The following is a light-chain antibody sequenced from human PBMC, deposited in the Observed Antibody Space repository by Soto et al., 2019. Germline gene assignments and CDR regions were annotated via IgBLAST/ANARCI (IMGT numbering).Light chain of an antibody. CDR3: QQRSNWPPSVT. J-gene: IGKJ5*01. V-gene: IGKV3-11*01. CDR1: QSVSSY. CDR2: DAS. Sequence: EIVLTQSPATLSLSPGERATLSCRASQSVSSYLAWYQQKPGQAPRLLIYDASNRATGIPARFSGSGSGTDFTLTIRSLEPEEFAVYYCQQRSNWPPSVTFGQGTRLEIK.